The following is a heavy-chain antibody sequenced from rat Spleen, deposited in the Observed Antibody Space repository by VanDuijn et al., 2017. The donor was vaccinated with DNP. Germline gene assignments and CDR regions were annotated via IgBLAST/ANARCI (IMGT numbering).Heavy chain of an antibody. V-gene: IGHV2-41*01. Sequence: QVQLMESGPGLVQPSQTLSLTCTVAGFSLTSYNVHWVRQPPGKGLEWMGVIWNTGGTRYDSALKSRLSISKDTSKSQVFLKMTSLQTEDTATYYCARDYPGITTAMDAWGQGTSVTVSS. CDR3: ARDYPGITTAMDA. CDR1: GFSLTSYN. CDR2: IWNTGGT. D-gene: IGHD1-4*01. J-gene: IGHJ4*01.